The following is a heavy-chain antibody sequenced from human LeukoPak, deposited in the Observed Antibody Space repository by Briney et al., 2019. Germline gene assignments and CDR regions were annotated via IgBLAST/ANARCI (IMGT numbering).Heavy chain of an antibody. Sequence: ASVKVSCKASGYTFTGYYIHWVRQAPGQGLEWMGWINPNSGGTNYAQKFQGRVTMTRDTSISTAYMELSRLRSDDTAVYYCARDLDDSSGYTDYWGQGTLVTVSS. CDR3: ARDLDDSSGYTDY. J-gene: IGHJ4*02. CDR1: GYTFTGYY. V-gene: IGHV1-2*02. CDR2: INPNSGGT. D-gene: IGHD3-22*01.